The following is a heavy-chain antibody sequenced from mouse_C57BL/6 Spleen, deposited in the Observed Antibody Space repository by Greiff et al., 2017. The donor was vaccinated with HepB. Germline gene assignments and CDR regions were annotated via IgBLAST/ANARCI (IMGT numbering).Heavy chain of an antibody. V-gene: IGHV7-3*01. CDR2: IRNKANGYTT. J-gene: IGHJ4*01. Sequence: EVKLMESGGGLVQPGGSLSLSCAASGFTFTDYYMSWVRQPPGKALEWLGFIRNKANGYTTEYSASVKGRFTISRDNSQSILYLQMNALRAEDSATYYCARPNLSWGTTVVATDYYAMDYWGQGTSVTVSS. CDR1: GFTFTDYY. CDR3: ARPNLSWGTTVVATDYYAMDY. D-gene: IGHD1-1*01.